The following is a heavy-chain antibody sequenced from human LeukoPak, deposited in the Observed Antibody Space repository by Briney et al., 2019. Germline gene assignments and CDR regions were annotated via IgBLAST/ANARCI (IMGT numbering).Heavy chain of an antibody. Sequence: GGSLRLSCAASGFTFSNAWMSWVRQAPGKGLEWVGRIKSKTDGGTTDYTAPVKGRFTISRDDSKNTLYLQMNSLNTEDTGVYCTTYYTYYYDSSGYTLVYWGQGTLVTVSS. J-gene: IGHJ4*02. V-gene: IGHV3-15*01. CDR1: GFTFSNAW. CDR3: TYYTYYYDSSGYTLVY. CDR2: IKSKTDGGTT. D-gene: IGHD3-22*01.